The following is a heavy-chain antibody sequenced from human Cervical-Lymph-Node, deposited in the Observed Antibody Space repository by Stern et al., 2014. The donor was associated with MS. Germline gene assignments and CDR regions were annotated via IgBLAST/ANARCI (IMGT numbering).Heavy chain of an antibody. CDR2: SSSSRSYI. J-gene: IGHJ4*02. CDR3: AAGNEYSSSSLFDY. Sequence: VRLLESGGGLVKPGGSLRVSCGASGFTFGSYSMNWVRQAQGKGLEGVSSSSSSRSYIYYADSVKGRFTISRDNVKNLLYRPMNSLRAEDTAVYYCAAGNEYSSSSLFDYWGQGTLVTVSS. D-gene: IGHD6-6*01. V-gene: IGHV3-21*01. CDR1: GFTFGSYS.